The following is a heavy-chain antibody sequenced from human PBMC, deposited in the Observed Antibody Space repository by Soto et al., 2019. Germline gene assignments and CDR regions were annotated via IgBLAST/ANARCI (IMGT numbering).Heavy chain of an antibody. CDR3: ARDLIAVAGGDDAFDI. D-gene: IGHD6-19*01. CDR1: GYTFTSYG. CDR2: ISAYNGNT. V-gene: IGHV1-18*01. J-gene: IGHJ3*02. Sequence: QVQLVQSGAEVKKPGASVKVSCKASGYTFTSYGISWVRQAPGQGLEWMGWISAYNGNTNYAQKLQGRVTMTTDTSTSTGYMELRSLRSDDTAVYYCARDLIAVAGGDDAFDIWGQGTMVTVSS.